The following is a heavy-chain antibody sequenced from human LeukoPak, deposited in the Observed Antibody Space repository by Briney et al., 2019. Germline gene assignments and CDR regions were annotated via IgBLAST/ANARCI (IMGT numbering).Heavy chain of an antibody. V-gene: IGHV3-23*01. CDR3: AKGFRYYDFWSGYSDYYYYMDV. CDR1: GFTFSIYA. CDR2: ISGSGGST. Sequence: PGGSLRLSCAASGFTFSIYAMSWVRQAPGKGLEWVSAISGSGGSTYYADSVKGRFTISRDNSKNTLYLQMNSLRAEDTAVYYCAKGFRYYDFWSGYSDYYYYMDVWGKGTTVTVSS. D-gene: IGHD3-3*01. J-gene: IGHJ6*03.